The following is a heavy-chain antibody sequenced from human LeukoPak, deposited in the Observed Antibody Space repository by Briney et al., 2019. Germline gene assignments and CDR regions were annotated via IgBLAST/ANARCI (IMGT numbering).Heavy chain of an antibody. CDR3: GKNRYSGSLSPFDI. CDR2: ISGGGGNT. CDR1: GFIFSNHW. J-gene: IGHJ3*02. V-gene: IGHV3-23*01. Sequence: PGGSLRLSCAASGFIFSNHWMHWVRQAPGKGLEWVSAISGGGGNTYYADSVKGRFTISRDNSKNTLYLQMNSLRAEDTAVYYCGKNRYSGSLSPFDIWGQGTMVTVSS. D-gene: IGHD1-26*01.